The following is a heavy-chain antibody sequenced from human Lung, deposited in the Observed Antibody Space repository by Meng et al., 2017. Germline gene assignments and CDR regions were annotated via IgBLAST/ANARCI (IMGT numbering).Heavy chain of an antibody. CDR3: ARGPTTMAHDFDY. V-gene: IGHV4-34*01. CDR2: INHSGST. J-gene: IGHJ4*02. D-gene: IGHD4-11*01. Sequence: QVRLQQWGVGLLQPSETLSLPCVVSGGSFSDYDWSWIRQPPGKGLEWIGEINHSGSTNYNPSLESRATISVDTSQNNLSLKLSSVTAADSAVYYCARGPTTMAHDFDYWGQGTLVTVSS. CDR1: GGSFSDYD.